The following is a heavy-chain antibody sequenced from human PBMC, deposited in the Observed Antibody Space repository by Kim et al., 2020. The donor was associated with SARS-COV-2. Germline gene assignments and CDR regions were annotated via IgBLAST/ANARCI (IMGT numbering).Heavy chain of an antibody. V-gene: IGHV3-7*01. D-gene: IGHD3-10*01. J-gene: IGHJ5*01. CDR3: AREAGMGWFDS. CDR1: GFTFSDYW. Sequence: GGSLRLSCAASGFTFSDYWMGWVRQAPGKGPEWVANIKVDGSVQYYVDSVKGRFTISRDNAKNSLYVQMNSLRAEDTALYYCAREAGMGWFDSWGQGTLV. CDR2: IKVDGSVQ.